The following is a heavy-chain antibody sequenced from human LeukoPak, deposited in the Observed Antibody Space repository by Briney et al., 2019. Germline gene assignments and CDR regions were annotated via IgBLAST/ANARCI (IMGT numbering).Heavy chain of an antibody. D-gene: IGHD1-26*01. Sequence: RGSLRLSCAASGLTFSSYAMHWVRQAPGKGLEWVAVISYDGSTKYYADSVKGRFTISRDNSKNMLYLQMNSLRAEDTAVYYCAREWELVYWGQGTLVTVSS. CDR1: GLTFSSYA. CDR3: AREWELVY. J-gene: IGHJ4*02. CDR2: ISYDGSTK. V-gene: IGHV3-30-3*01.